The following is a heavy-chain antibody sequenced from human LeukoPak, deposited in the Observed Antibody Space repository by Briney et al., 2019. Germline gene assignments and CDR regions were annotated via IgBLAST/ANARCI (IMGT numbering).Heavy chain of an antibody. CDR2: INHSGST. CDR1: GGSFSGYY. D-gene: IGHD6-19*01. CDR3: ARAQYSSGWIFTY. V-gene: IGHV4-34*01. J-gene: IGHJ4*02. Sequence: SETLSLTCAVYGGSFSGYYWSWIRRPPGKGLEWIGEINHSGSTNYNPSLKSRVTISVDTSKNQFSLKLSSVTAADTAVYYCARAQYSSGWIFTYWGQGTLVTVSS.